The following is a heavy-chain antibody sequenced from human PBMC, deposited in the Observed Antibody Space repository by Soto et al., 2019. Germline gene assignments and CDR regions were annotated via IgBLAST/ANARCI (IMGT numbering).Heavy chain of an antibody. CDR1: GGSFSSYY. CDR3: AKLSCTSSTCYFPGWFDP. CDR2: VYYSGSS. V-gene: IGHV4-59*06. J-gene: IGHJ5*02. D-gene: IGHD2-2*01. Sequence: SETLSLTCTVSGGSFSSYYWTWIRQPPGKGLEWIANVYYSGSSYYNPSLKSRLTISVDMTKNQFSLQLKSMTAADTAVYYCAKLSCTSSTCYFPGWFDPWGQGTLVTVSS.